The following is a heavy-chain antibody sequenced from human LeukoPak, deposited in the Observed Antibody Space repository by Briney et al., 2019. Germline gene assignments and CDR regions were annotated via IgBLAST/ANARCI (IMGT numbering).Heavy chain of an antibody. D-gene: IGHD1-14*01. CDR3: AKDPSRIDAFDI. V-gene: IGHV3-23*01. Sequence: PGGTLRLSCAASGFTFSSYGMSRVRQAPGKGLEWVSAISGSGGSTYYADSVKGRFTIPRDNSENTLYLQMNSLRAEDTAVYYCAKDPSRIDAFDIWGQGTMVTVSS. J-gene: IGHJ3*02. CDR1: GFTFSSYG. CDR2: ISGSGGST.